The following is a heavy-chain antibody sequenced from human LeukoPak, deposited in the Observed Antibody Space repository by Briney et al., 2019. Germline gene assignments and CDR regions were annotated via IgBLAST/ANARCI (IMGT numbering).Heavy chain of an antibody. CDR3: ARGEYSSGWYYYYGMDV. V-gene: IGHV4-34*01. Sequence: SETLSPTCTVSGGSISSYYWSWIRQPPGKGLEWIGEINHSGSTNYNPSLKSRVTISVDTSKNQFSLKLSSVTAADTAVYYCARGEYSSGWYYYYGMDVWGQGTTVTVSS. J-gene: IGHJ6*02. CDR2: INHSGST. D-gene: IGHD6-19*01. CDR1: GGSISSYY.